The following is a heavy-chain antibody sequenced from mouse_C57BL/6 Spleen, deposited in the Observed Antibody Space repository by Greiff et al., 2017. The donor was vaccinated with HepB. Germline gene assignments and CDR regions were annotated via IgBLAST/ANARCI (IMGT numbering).Heavy chain of an antibody. D-gene: IGHD1-1*01. J-gene: IGHJ1*03. V-gene: IGHV2-2*01. CDR3: ARENYLRYFDV. CDR2: IWSGGST. Sequence: QVQLKESGPGLVQPSQSLSITCTVSGFSLTSYGVHWVRQSPGKGLEWLGVIWSGGSTDYNAAFISRLSISKDNSKSQVFFKMNSLQADDTAIYYCARENYLRYFDVWGTGTTVTVSS. CDR1: GFSLTSYG.